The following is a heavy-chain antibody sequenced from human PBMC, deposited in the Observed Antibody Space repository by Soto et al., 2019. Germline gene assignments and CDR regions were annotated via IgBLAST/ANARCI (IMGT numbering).Heavy chain of an antibody. V-gene: IGHV3-23*01. CDR3: AKALGYCRGTSCYGSNYYMDV. Sequence: EVQLLESGGGLVQPGGSLRLSCTASGFTFSDYAMSWVRQAPGKGLEWVSGIRCSGGGTYYAGSVKGRFTISRDNSKNSLYLQLNSLRAEDTAVYYFAKALGYCRGTSCYGSNYYMDVWGKGTTVTVSS. D-gene: IGHD2-2*01. CDR1: GFTFSDYA. CDR2: IRCSGGGT. J-gene: IGHJ6*03.